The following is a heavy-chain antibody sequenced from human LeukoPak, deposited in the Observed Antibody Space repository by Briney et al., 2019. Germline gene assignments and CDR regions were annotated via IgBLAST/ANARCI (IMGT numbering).Heavy chain of an antibody. CDR2: IRFDGSHK. CDR1: GFTFSNYG. Sequence: GGSLRLSCAAPGFTFSNYGMHWVRQAPGKGLEWVALIRFDGSHKYYADSVKGRFTISRDNSESTVYLQMNSLRAEDTAVYYCSKDLTSDFGGDFDPWGQGTLVTVSS. D-gene: IGHD3-10*01. V-gene: IGHV3-30*02. CDR3: SKDLTSDFGGDFDP. J-gene: IGHJ5*02.